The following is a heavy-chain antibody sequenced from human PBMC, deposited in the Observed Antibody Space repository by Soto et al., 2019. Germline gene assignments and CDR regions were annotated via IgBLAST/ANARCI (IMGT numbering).Heavy chain of an antibody. J-gene: IGHJ1*01. D-gene: IGHD6-13*01. CDR3: AKDTMLKQQLVPVGFQH. CDR1: GFTFSSYG. Sequence: QVQLVESGGGVVQPGRSLRLSCAASGFTFSSYGMHWVRQAPGKGLEWVAVISYDGSNKYYADSVKGRFTISRDNSKNTLYLQMNSLRAEDTAVYYCAKDTMLKQQLVPVGFQHWGQGTLVTVSS. CDR2: ISYDGSNK. V-gene: IGHV3-30*18.